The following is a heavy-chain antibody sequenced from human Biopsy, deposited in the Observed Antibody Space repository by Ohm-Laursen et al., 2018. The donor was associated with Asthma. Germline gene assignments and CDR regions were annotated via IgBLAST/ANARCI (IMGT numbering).Heavy chain of an antibody. CDR2: SDHRGNT. CDR1: GLSSSAYY. J-gene: IGHJ6*02. V-gene: IGHV4-34*01. Sequence: GTLSLTCSMYGLSSSAYYWTWIRQTPGKGLEWIGESDHRGNTNTNVTLKSRVTISKAKSANEFSLKMKSVTAADTAIYYCARGPEWSGLDIWGQGTTVTVSS. CDR3: ARGPEWSGLDI. D-gene: IGHD3-3*01.